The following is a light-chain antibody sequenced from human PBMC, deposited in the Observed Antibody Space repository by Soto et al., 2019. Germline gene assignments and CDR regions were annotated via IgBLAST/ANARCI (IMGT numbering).Light chain of an antibody. CDR3: QQSYSRVT. CDR1: QGISSY. CDR2: AAS. V-gene: IGKV1-39*01. Sequence: DIQLTQSPSFLSASVGDRVTITCRASQGISSYLAWYQQKPGKAPKLLIYAASRLQSGVPSRFSGSRSGTDFTLTISSLQPEDFATYYCQQSYSRVTFGQGTKVDI. J-gene: IGKJ1*01.